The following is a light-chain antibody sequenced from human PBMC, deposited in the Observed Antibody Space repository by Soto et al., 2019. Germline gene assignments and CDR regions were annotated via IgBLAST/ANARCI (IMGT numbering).Light chain of an antibody. J-gene: IGLJ1*01. CDR1: NSDVGIYDF. V-gene: IGLV2-14*01. CDR2: EVS. Sequence: QSVLTQPASVSGTPGQSITISCTGSNSDVGIYDFVSWYQHHPDRAPKLIVSEVSHRPSGVSNRFSGSKSGNTASLTISGLQSEDEADYYCISYTSDDVRYVFGTGTKLTVL. CDR3: ISYTSDDVRYV.